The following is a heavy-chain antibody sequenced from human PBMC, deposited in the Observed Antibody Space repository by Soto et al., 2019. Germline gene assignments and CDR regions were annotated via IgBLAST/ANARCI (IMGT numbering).Heavy chain of an antibody. J-gene: IGHJ4*02. CDR1: GASLSSSPYY. CDR3: ARRTGDFGVVADY. Sequence: QLQLQESGPGLVKPSETLSLTCTVSGASLSSSPYYWGWIRQPPGQGLEWIGTVHYRGGTYYSPSLKSRLTVSIDSSKNQLSLKLTSVTAADTAVYYCARRTGDFGVVADYWGQGTLVTVSS. CDR2: VHYRGGT. V-gene: IGHV4-39*01. D-gene: IGHD3-3*01.